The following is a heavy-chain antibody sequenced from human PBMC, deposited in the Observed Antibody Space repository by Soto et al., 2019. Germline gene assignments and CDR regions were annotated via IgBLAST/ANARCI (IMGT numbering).Heavy chain of an antibody. CDR2: IYWDDDK. V-gene: IGHV2-5*02. CDR3: AHSLALKNYDFWSGYYFSAMLPHLTGPFDY. CDR1: GFSLSTSGVG. D-gene: IGHD3-3*01. Sequence: GSGPTLVNPTQTLTLTCTFSGFSLSTSGVGVGWIRQPPGKALEWLALIYWDDDKRYSPSLKSRLTITKDTSKNQVVLTMTNMDPVDTATYYCAHSLALKNYDFWSGYYFSAMLPHLTGPFDYWGQGTLVTVSS. J-gene: IGHJ4*02.